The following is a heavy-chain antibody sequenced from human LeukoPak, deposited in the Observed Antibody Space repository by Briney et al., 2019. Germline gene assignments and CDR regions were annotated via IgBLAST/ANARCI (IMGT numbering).Heavy chain of an antibody. V-gene: IGHV4-39*01. CDR2: IYYSGST. Sequence: SETLSLTCTVPGGSISSSSYYWGWIRQPPGKGLEWIGSIYYSGSTYYNPSLKSRVTISVDTSKNQFSLKLSSVTAADTAVYYCARRWIYSSSWYDYWGQGTLVTVSS. D-gene: IGHD6-13*01. CDR1: GGSISSSSYY. J-gene: IGHJ4*02. CDR3: ARRWIYSSSWYDY.